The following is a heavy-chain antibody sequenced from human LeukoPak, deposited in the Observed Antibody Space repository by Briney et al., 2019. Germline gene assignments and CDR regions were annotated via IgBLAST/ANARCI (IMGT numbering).Heavy chain of an antibody. Sequence: PGRSLRLSCTASGFTFSNYGMHWVRQAPGKGLEWVAVIWFDGSEKYYADSVKGRFTISKDNSKNTLYLQINSLRAEDTAVYYCANGGTYSSGPWGQGTLVTVSS. CDR2: IWFDGSEK. J-gene: IGHJ5*02. D-gene: IGHD3-22*01. CDR1: GFTFSNYG. V-gene: IGHV3-33*06. CDR3: ANGGTYSSGP.